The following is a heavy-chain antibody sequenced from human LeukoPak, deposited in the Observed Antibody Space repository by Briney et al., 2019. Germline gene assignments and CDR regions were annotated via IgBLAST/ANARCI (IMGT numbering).Heavy chain of an antibody. V-gene: IGHV1-18*01. D-gene: IGHD5-18*01. CDR2: ISAYNGNT. CDR1: GYTFTSYG. Sequence: ASVKVSCKASGYTFTSYGISWVRQAPGQGLEWMGWISAYNGNTNYAQKLQGRVTMTTDTSTSTAYMELRSLRSDDTAVYYCAREATDTAMAYYYYYYMDVWGKGTTVTVSS. J-gene: IGHJ6*03. CDR3: AREATDTAMAYYYYYYMDV.